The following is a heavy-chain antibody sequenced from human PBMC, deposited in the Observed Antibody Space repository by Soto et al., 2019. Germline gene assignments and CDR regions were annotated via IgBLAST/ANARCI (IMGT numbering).Heavy chain of an antibody. CDR3: ARASYGLGSYSGYYYYGMDV. J-gene: IGHJ6*02. D-gene: IGHD3-10*01. Sequence: ASVKVSCKASGYTFTSYDINWVRQATGQGLEWMGWINPNSGGTNYAQKFQGWVTMTRDTSISTAYMELSRLRSDDTAVYYCARASYGLGSYSGYYYYGMDVRAQRTTVTGSS. V-gene: IGHV1-2*04. CDR1: GYTFTSYD. CDR2: INPNSGGT.